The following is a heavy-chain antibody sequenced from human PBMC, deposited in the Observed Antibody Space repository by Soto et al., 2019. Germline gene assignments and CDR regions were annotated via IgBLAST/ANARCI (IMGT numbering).Heavy chain of an antibody. Sequence: ASVKVSCKASGGTFSSYTISWVRQAPGQGLEWMGRIIPILGIANYAQKFQGRVTITADKSTSTAYMELSSLRSEDTAVYYCARAPTYYYGSGPSGGYYFDYWGQGTLVTVSS. J-gene: IGHJ4*02. CDR3: ARAPTYYYGSGPSGGYYFDY. V-gene: IGHV1-69*02. CDR1: GGTFSSYT. CDR2: IIPILGIA. D-gene: IGHD3-10*01.